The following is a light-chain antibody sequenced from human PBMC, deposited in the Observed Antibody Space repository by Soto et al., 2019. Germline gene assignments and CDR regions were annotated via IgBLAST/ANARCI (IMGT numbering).Light chain of an antibody. CDR3: QQYYRSTET. CDR2: DAS. J-gene: IGKJ1*01. CDR1: QSVSSRY. Sequence: EIVLTQSPGTLSLSPGERATLSCRASQSVSSRYLAWYQQKPGQPPSLLIFDASSRAPGIPDRFTGGGSGTDFTLTINRLENEDFAVYFCQQYYRSTETFGQGTKVDIK. V-gene: IGKV3-20*01.